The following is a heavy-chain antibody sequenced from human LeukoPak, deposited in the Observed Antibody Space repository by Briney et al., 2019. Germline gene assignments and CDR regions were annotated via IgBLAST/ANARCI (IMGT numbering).Heavy chain of an antibody. V-gene: IGHV3-23*01. CDR2: ISGSGDKT. CDR1: GLTFSNYA. J-gene: IGHJ4*02. D-gene: IGHD2-21*02. CDR3: AKEWIGGRPLVVVAVH. Sequence: GGSLRLSCAASGLTFSNYAMSWLRQAPGKGLEWVSAISGSGDKTYYADSVRGRFAISRGNSKSTLYLQMNSLRAEDAAVYYCAKEWIGGRPLVVVAVHWGQGTLVTVSS.